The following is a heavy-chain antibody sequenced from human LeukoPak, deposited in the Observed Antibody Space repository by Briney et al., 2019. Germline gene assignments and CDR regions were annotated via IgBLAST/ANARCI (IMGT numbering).Heavy chain of an antibody. CDR1: GGSISSGGYY. Sequence: SETLSLTCTVSGGSISSGGYYWSWIRQPPGKGLEWIGEINHSGSTNYNPSLKSRVTISVDTSKNQFSLKLSSVTAADTAVYYCARVLEISSGWYTGVYYFDYWGQGTLVTVSS. V-gene: IGHV4-39*07. D-gene: IGHD6-19*01. CDR2: INHSGST. J-gene: IGHJ4*02. CDR3: ARVLEISSGWYTGVYYFDY.